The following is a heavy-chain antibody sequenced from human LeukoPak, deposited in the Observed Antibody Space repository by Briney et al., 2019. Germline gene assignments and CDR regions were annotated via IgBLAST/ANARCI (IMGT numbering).Heavy chain of an antibody. Sequence: SQTLSLTCTVSGGSISSGDYYWSWIRQPPGKGLEWIGYIYYSGSTYYHPSLKSRVTTSVDTSKNQFSLKLSSVTAADTAVYYCARYCSSTSCFFDAFDIWGQGTVVTVSS. CDR3: ARYCSSTSCFFDAFDI. V-gene: IGHV4-30-4*08. J-gene: IGHJ3*02. D-gene: IGHD2-2*01. CDR1: GGSISSGDYY. CDR2: IYYSGST.